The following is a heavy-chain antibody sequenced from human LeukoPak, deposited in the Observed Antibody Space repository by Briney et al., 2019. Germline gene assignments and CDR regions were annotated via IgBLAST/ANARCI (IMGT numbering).Heavy chain of an antibody. Sequence: SGPTLVNPTQTLTLTCTFSGFSLSTSVVGVGWIRQPPGKPLEWLALIYGDDDKRYSPSLRTRLTITKDTSKNQVVLTMTNMDPVDTATYYCAHYTFTWSTAYWGQGTLVTVSS. J-gene: IGHJ4*02. CDR1: GFSLSTSVVG. D-gene: IGHD3-16*01. V-gene: IGHV2-5*02. CDR2: IYGDDDK. CDR3: AHYTFTWSTAY.